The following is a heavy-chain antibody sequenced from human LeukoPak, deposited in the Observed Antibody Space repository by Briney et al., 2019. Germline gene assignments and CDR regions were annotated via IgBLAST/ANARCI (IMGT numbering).Heavy chain of an antibody. J-gene: IGHJ6*03. CDR3: ARIGGSYPYYYYYYYMDV. CDR1: GGSISSSSYY. V-gene: IGHV4-39*01. CDR2: IYYSGST. Sequence: SETLSLTCTVSGGSISSSSYYWGWIRQPPGKGLEWIGSIYYSGSTYYNPSLKSRVTISVDTSKNQFSLKLSSVTAADTAVYYCARIGGSYPYYYYYYYMDVWGKGTTVTISS. D-gene: IGHD1-26*01.